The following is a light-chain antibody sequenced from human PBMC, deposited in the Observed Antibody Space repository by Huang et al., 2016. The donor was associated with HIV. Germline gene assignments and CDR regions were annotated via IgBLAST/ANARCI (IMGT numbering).Light chain of an antibody. CDR3: QQYNNFYT. J-gene: IGKJ3*01. CDR2: GAS. Sequence: EIVLTQSPATLSVSPGERAPLSCRASQSVSGCLAWYQQKPGQAPRLLIYGASTRATGVPARFSGSGSGTEFTLTISSLQSEDFAVYYCQQYNNFYTFGPGTRVDIK. V-gene: IGKV3-15*01. CDR1: QSVSGC.